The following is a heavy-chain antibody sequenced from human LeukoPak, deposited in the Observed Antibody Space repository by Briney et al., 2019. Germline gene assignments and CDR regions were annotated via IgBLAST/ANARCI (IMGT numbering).Heavy chain of an antibody. Sequence: ASVKVSCKASGYTFTGYYMHWVRQAPGQGLEWMGWINPNSGGTNYAQKFQGRVTMTGDTSISTAYMELSRLRSDDTAVYYCASQRFDCSSTSCYTFYYYYMDVWGKGTTVTVSS. D-gene: IGHD2-2*02. J-gene: IGHJ6*03. CDR3: ASQRFDCSSTSCYTFYYYYMDV. V-gene: IGHV1-2*02. CDR1: GYTFTGYY. CDR2: INPNSGGT.